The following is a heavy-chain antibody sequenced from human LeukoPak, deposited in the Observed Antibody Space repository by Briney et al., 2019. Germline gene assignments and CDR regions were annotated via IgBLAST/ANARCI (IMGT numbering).Heavy chain of an antibody. CDR1: GFTFSSYA. CDR2: ISYDGSNT. Sequence: GGSLRLSCAASGFTFSSYAMQWVRQAPGKGLGWVAVISYDGSNTYYADSVKGRFTISRDNSKNTLYLQVNSLRAEDTAVYYCAREGFDIVVVPAAIFDYYYYYMDVWGKGTTVTVSS. D-gene: IGHD2-2*02. J-gene: IGHJ6*03. CDR3: AREGFDIVVVPAAIFDYYYYYMDV. V-gene: IGHV3-30-3*01.